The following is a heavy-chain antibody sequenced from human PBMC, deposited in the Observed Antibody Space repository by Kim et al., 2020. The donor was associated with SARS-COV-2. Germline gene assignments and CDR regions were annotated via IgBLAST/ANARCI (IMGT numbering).Heavy chain of an antibody. J-gene: IGHJ3*02. V-gene: IGHV3-73*01. Sequence: GGSLRLSCAASGFTFSGSTMHWVRQASGKGLEWVGRIRSKANSYATAYAASVKGRFTISRDDSQNTAYLQMNSLKTEDTAVYYCTRVNPISGGWYDAFDIWGQGTMVTGSS. CDR2: IRSKANSYAT. CDR3: TRVNPISGGWYDAFDI. D-gene: IGHD6-19*01. CDR1: GFTFSGST.